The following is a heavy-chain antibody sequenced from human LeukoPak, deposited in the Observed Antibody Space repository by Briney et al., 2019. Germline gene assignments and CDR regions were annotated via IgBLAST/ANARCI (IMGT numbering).Heavy chain of an antibody. CDR1: GYTFTSYD. CDR2: MNPNSGNT. V-gene: IGHV1-8*01. J-gene: IGHJ5*02. CDR3: ARLDATCTSCHRP. Sequence: GASVKVSCKASGYTFTSYDINWVRQATGQGLEWMGWMNPNSGNTGYAQKFQGRVTMTRNTSISTAYMELSSLRSEDTAVYYCARLDATCTSCHRPWGQGTLVTVSS. D-gene: IGHD2-2*01.